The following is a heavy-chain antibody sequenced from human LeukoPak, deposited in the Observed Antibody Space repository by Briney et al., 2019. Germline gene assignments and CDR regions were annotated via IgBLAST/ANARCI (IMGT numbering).Heavy chain of an antibody. J-gene: IGHJ3*02. D-gene: IGHD2-8*02. CDR2: IYTSGST. V-gene: IGHV4-4*07. CDR3: AREQDSLAVYAFDI. CDR1: GGSISSYY. Sequence: SSETLSLTCTVSGGSISSYYWSWIRQPAGKGLEWIGRIYTSGSTNYNPSLKSRVTMSVDTSKNQFSLKLSSVTAADTAVYYCAREQDSLAVYAFDIWGQGTMVTVSS.